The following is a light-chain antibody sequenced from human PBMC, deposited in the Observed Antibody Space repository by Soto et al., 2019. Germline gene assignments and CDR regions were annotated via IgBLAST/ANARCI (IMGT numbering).Light chain of an antibody. CDR1: HNIDTW. Sequence: DTQMTQSPSTLSASIGDTVTITCRASHNIDTWLAWFQQKPGKAPNLLIYKASTLEAGVPSRFSGSASGTEFTLTISSLQPDDFATYYCQQHADYPITFGGGTKVEI. CDR2: KAS. CDR3: QQHADYPIT. J-gene: IGKJ4*01. V-gene: IGKV1-5*03.